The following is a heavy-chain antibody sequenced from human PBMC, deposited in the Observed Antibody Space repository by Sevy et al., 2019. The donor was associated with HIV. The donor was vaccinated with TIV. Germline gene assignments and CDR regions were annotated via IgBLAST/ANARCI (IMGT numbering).Heavy chain of an antibody. J-gene: IGHJ4*02. V-gene: IGHV3-30-3*01. Sequence: GGFLRLSCAASGFTFSSYAMHWVRQAPGKGLEWLAVISYEGSNKYYADSVKGRFTISRDNSKNTLYLQMNSLRAEDPAVTYCARDYRYGGYGPPNDYWGQGTLVTVSS. CDR2: ISYEGSNK. CDR3: ARDYRYGGYGPPNDY. D-gene: IGHD5-12*01. CDR1: GFTFSSYA.